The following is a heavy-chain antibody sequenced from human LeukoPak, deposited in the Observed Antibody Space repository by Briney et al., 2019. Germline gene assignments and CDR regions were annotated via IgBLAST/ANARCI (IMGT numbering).Heavy chain of an antibody. CDR3: ARVEMATISYGDY. J-gene: IGHJ4*02. CDR1: GGTFSSYA. V-gene: IGHV1-69*13. CDR2: IIPIFGTA. D-gene: IGHD5-24*01. Sequence: GASVKVSCKASGGTFSSYAISWVRQAPGQGLEWMGGIIPIFGTANYAQKFQGRVTITADESTSTAYMELSSLRSEDTAVYYCARVEMATISYGDYWGQGTLVTVSS.